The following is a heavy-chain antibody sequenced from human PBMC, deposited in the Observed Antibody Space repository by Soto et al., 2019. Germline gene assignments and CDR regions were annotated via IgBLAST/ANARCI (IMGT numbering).Heavy chain of an antibody. D-gene: IGHD6-13*01. CDR1: GFTFSSYA. Sequence: EVQLLESGGGLVQPGGSLRLSCAASGFTFSSYAMSWVRQAPGKGLEWVSAISGSGGSTYYEDSVKGRFTISRDNSKNKQYLQKNSLSAEDTAVYYCAYSSTPFDYWGLGTLVTVSS. V-gene: IGHV3-23*01. J-gene: IGHJ4*02. CDR2: ISGSGGST. CDR3: AYSSTPFDY.